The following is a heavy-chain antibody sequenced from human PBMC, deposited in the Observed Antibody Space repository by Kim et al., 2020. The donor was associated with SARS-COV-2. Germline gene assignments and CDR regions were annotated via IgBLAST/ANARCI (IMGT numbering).Heavy chain of an antibody. Sequence: HDSGATDYAQKFQGRVTLTSDTSISTTYMELSSLRSDDTAVYCCARGDLRDWGQGTLVTVSS. CDR3: ARGDLRD. D-gene: IGHD3-3*01. J-gene: IGHJ4*02. CDR2: HDSGAT. V-gene: IGHV1-2*02.